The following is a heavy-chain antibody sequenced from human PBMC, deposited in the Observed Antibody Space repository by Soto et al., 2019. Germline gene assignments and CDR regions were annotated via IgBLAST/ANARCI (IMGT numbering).Heavy chain of an antibody. Sequence: EVQLVESGGGLVQPGGSLRLSCAASGFTFSSNWMHWVRQVPGKGLGWVSRINSDGSTTTYADSVKGRFTISRDNAKNTLYLHMNSLRAEDTAVYSCARVQEGGSYVLAFDIWGQGKMGTVSS. CDR3: ARVQEGGSYVLAFDI. V-gene: IGHV3-74*01. CDR1: GFTFSSNW. D-gene: IGHD1-26*01. CDR2: INSDGSTT. J-gene: IGHJ3*02.